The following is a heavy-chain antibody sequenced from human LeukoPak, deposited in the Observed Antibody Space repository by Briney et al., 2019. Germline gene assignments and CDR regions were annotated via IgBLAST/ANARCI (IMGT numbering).Heavy chain of an antibody. Sequence: SGTLSLTCAVSGGSISSSNWWSWVRQPPGKGLEWIGEIYHSGSTNYSPSLKSRVTISVDKSKNQFSLKLSSVTAADTAVYYCARTTEGGYTYGYFYYYYMDVWGKGTTVTISS. V-gene: IGHV4-4*02. CDR3: ARTTEGGYTYGYFYYYYMDV. CDR1: GGSISSSNW. D-gene: IGHD5-18*01. CDR2: IYHSGST. J-gene: IGHJ6*03.